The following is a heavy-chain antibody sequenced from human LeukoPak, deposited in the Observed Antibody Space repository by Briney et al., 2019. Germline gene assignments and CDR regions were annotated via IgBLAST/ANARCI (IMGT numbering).Heavy chain of an antibody. CDR2: IIPILGIA. D-gene: IGHD5-24*01. CDR3: ARDKGDGYNPAVGAFDI. J-gene: IGHJ3*02. V-gene: IGHV1-69*04. Sequence: ASVKVSCKASGGTFGSYTISWVRQAPGQGLEWMGRIIPILGIANYAQKFQGRVTITADKSTITAYKELSSLRSEDTAVYYCARDKGDGYNPAVGAFDIWGQGTMVTVSS. CDR1: GGTFGSYT.